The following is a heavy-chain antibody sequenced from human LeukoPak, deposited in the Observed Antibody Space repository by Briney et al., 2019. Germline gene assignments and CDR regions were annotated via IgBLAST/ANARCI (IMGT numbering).Heavy chain of an antibody. V-gene: IGHV4-4*07. CDR1: GGSIISYY. J-gene: IGHJ4*02. D-gene: IGHD3-22*01. Sequence: SEALSLTCTVSGGSIISYYWSWIRKPAGKGLEWIGRIYTSGSTNYNPSLKSRVTMSVDTSKNQFSLKLSSVTAADTAVYYCARAIVVYDRSGYYQSPKYYFDYWGQGTLVTVSS. CDR2: IYTSGST. CDR3: ARAIVVYDRSGYYQSPKYYFDY.